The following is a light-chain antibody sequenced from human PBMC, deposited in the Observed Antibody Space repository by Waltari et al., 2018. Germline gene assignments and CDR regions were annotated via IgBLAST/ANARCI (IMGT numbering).Light chain of an antibody. CDR3: LQRSNWPYT. Sequence: EIVLTQSPATLSLSPGERATLSCRASQTVRSFLAWYQQKPGQAPRLLIFDASSRAPGIPAKFRVSGSGTDFTLTVSNLEPEDFAVYYCLQRSNWPYTFGQGTRVEIK. J-gene: IGKJ2*01. V-gene: IGKV3-11*01. CDR1: QTVRSF. CDR2: DAS.